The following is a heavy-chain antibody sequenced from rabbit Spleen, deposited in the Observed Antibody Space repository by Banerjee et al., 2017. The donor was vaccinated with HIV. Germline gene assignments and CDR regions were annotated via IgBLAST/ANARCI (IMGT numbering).Heavy chain of an antibody. CDR2: INIVTGKT. V-gene: IGHV1S45*01. CDR1: GVSFSDKDV. Sequence: EQLEESGGGLVKPEGSLTLTCKASGVSFSDKDVMCWVRQAPGKGLEWIACINIVTGKTVYASWAKGRFTISKSSSTTVTLQMTSLTAADTATYFCARDVGTGDYIDVYFSLWGQGTLVTVS. CDR3: ARDVGTGDYIDVYFSL. D-gene: IGHD1-1*01. J-gene: IGHJ4*01.